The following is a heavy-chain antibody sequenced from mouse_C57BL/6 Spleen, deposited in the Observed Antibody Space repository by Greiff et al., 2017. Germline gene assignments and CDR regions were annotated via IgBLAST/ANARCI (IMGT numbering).Heavy chain of an antibody. CDR2: ISSGSSTI. D-gene: IGHD1-1*01. J-gene: IGHJ2*01. V-gene: IGHV5-17*01. CDR1: GFTFSDYG. CDR3: ARRDYYGSSYGFDY. Sequence: EVQRVESGGGLVKPGGSLKLSCAASGFTFSDYGMHWVRQAPEKGLEWVAYISSGSSTIYYADTVKGRFTISRDNAKNTLFLQMTSLRSEDTAMYYCARRDYYGSSYGFDYWGQGTTLTVSS.